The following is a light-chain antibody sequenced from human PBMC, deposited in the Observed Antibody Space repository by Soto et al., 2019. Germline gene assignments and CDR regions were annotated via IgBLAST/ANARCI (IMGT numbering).Light chain of an antibody. Sequence: DLQMTQSPSSLSASVGDRVTTTCRASQTISTYLNWYQQQPGKAPKLLIFAASSLQSGVPSRFSGSGSGTDFSLTISSLQPEDFATYYCQQSYTTPWTFGQGTKVDIK. CDR1: QTISTY. J-gene: IGKJ1*01. CDR3: QQSYTTPWT. V-gene: IGKV1-39*01. CDR2: AAS.